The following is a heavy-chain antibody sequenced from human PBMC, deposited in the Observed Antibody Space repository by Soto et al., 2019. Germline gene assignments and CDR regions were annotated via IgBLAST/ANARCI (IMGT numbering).Heavy chain of an antibody. D-gene: IGHD3-10*01. CDR3: GRQAENYCNNHHYYYMDV. J-gene: IGHJ6*03. V-gene: IGHV4-59*08. Sequence: PSETLSLTCTVSGGSISSYYWSWIRQPPGKGLEWIGYIYYSGSTNYNPSLKSRVTISVDTSKNQFSLKLSSVTAADTAVYYCGRQAENYCNNHHYYYMDVWGKGTTVTVSS. CDR1: GGSISSYY. CDR2: IYYSGST.